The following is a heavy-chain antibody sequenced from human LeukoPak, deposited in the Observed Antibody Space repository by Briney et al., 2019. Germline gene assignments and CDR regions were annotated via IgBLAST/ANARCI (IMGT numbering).Heavy chain of an antibody. V-gene: IGHV1-2*02. Sequence: GASVKVSCKASGYTFTGYYMQWVRQAPGHGLEWMGWINPNNGGTNYAQKFQGRVTVTRDTSISTVYMELSRLRSDDTAVYYCASGSVVLVPAAITQVDYWGQGTLVTVSS. J-gene: IGHJ4*02. CDR3: ASGSVVLVPAAITQVDY. CDR2: INPNNGGT. D-gene: IGHD2-2*01. CDR1: GYTFTGYY.